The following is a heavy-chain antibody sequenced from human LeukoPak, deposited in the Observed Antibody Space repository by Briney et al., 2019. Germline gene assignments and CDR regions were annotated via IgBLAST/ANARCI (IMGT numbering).Heavy chain of an antibody. CDR1: VGTFSGYA. J-gene: IGHJ4*02. D-gene: IGHD6-19*01. V-gene: IGHV1-69*13. CDR3: ARERYYSSGWYWGASDY. CDR2: IIPIFGTA. Sequence: SVKVSCKASVGTFSGYAISWVRQAPGQGLEWMGGIIPIFGTANYAQKFQGRVTITADESTNTAYMELSRLRSEDTAVYYCARERYYSSGWYWGASDYWGQGPLVTVSS.